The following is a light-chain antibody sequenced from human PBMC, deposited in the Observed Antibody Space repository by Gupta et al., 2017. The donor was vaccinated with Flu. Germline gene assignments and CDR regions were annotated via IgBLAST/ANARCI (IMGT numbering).Light chain of an antibody. J-gene: IGKJ5*01. CDR3: QQRSTWPST. Sequence: LSLSPGDRATLSCRASQSVSTYLAWYQQKPGQAPRLLIYGASNRATGIPARFGGSASGADFSLTINGLEPEDFAVYYCQQRSTWPSTFGQGTRLEIK. CDR1: QSVSTY. V-gene: IGKV3-11*01. CDR2: GAS.